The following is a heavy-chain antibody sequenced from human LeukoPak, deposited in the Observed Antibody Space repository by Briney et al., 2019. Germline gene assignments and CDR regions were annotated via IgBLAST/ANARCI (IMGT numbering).Heavy chain of an antibody. Sequence: ASVKVSCKASGYTFTGYYMHWVRQAPGQGLEWMGWINPNSGGTNYAQKFQGRVTMTRDTSISTAYMELSRLGSDDTAVYYCANTSCGGDCYSAFDSWGQGTLVTVSA. CDR3: ANTSCGGDCYSAFDS. CDR1: GYTFTGYY. V-gene: IGHV1-2*02. D-gene: IGHD2-21*02. CDR2: INPNSGGT. J-gene: IGHJ4*02.